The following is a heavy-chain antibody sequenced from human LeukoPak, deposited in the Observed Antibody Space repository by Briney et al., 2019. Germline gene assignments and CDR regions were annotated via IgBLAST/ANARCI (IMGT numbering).Heavy chain of an antibody. J-gene: IGHJ4*02. Sequence: GESLKISCKGSGYNFPTYCIGWVRQMPGKGLEWMGIIYPGDSDTRYSPSFQGQVTISADKSISTAYLQWSSLKGSDTAMYYCAREPADYGDYFDYWGEGTLVTVSS. CDR3: AREPADYGDYFDY. CDR2: IYPGDSDT. CDR1: GYNFPTYC. V-gene: IGHV5-51*01. D-gene: IGHD4-17*01.